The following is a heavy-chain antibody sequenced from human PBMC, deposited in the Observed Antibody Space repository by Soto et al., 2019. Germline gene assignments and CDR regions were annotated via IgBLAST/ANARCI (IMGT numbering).Heavy chain of an antibody. CDR2: IKHDGSEK. Sequence: EVQLVESGGGLVHLGGSRRLSCAASGFTFSSYLMTWVRQAPGKGLAWVANIKHDGSEKYYVDSVKGRFTISRDNARNSVFLEMKSLRAEDTAVYSCVRDRSGSYLEGFDYWGQGTLVTVSS. V-gene: IGHV3-7*01. CDR3: VRDRSGSYLEGFDY. J-gene: IGHJ4*02. D-gene: IGHD1-26*01. CDR1: GFTFSSYL.